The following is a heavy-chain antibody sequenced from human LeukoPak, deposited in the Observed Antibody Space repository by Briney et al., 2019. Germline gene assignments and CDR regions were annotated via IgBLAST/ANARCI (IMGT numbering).Heavy chain of an antibody. CDR3: ASGDEYSRSSRSFDY. CDR2: FDPEDGET. D-gene: IGHD6-6*01. V-gene: IGHV1-24*01. CDR1: GYTLTELS. J-gene: IGHJ4*02. Sequence: ASVKVSCKVSGYTLTELSMHWVRQAPGKGLEWMGGFDPEDGETIYAQKLQGRVTMTTDTSTSTAYMELRSLRSDDTAVYYCASGDEYSRSSRSFDYWGQGTLVTVSS.